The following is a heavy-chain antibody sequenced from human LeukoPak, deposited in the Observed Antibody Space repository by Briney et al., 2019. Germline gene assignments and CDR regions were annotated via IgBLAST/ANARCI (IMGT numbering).Heavy chain of an antibody. Sequence: GASVNFPCKVSGYTFTIYGIRWVRQPPGQGLEWMGWNSAYNGNTNYAQKLQGRVTMTTDTSTSTAYMELRSLRSDDTAVYYCARDRTSEELDYWGQGTLVTVSS. CDR3: ARDRTSEELDY. CDR1: GYTFTIYG. J-gene: IGHJ4*02. V-gene: IGHV1-18*04. D-gene: IGHD3-10*01. CDR2: NSAYNGNT.